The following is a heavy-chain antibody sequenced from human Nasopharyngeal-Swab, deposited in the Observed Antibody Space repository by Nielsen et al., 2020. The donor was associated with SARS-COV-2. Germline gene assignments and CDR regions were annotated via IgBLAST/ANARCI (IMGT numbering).Heavy chain of an antibody. CDR3: TRAFHGQDGSYHHMDV. D-gene: IGHD5-24*01. CDR1: GDSVSDHRAT. V-gene: IGHV6-1*01. J-gene: IGHJ6*03. CDR2: TYYRSMWKN. Sequence: SQTLSLTCAISGDSVSDHRATWNWIRQSPSRGLEWLGRTYYRSMWKNDYLVAVKSRITINPDTSKNQFSLHLNSVTPEDTAVYYCTRAFHGQDGSYHHMDVWGKGTTVTVSS.